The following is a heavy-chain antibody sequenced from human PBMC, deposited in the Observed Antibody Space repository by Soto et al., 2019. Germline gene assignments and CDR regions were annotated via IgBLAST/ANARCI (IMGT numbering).Heavy chain of an antibody. V-gene: IGHV2-5*01. CDR3: ARGLATLPVFAFDV. Sequence: SGPTLVNPTQTLTLTCSFSGFSLSTSGVGVGWVRQPPGKALEWLALIYWSGDEHYRPSLKSRLTITKDTSKNQVVLIMTNMDPVDTATYYCARGLATLPVFAFDVWRQGTTVTVSS. CDR1: GFSLSTSGVG. J-gene: IGHJ3*01. D-gene: IGHD6-6*01. CDR2: IYWSGDE.